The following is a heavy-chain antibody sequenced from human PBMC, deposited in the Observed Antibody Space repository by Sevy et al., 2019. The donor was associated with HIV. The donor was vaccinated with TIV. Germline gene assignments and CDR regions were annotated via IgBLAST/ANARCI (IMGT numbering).Heavy chain of an antibody. V-gene: IGHV3-23*01. CDR1: GFTFSSYA. CDR2: LGGSGGTT. CDR3: ARGGGWEVGSLDNWFDP. Sequence: GGSLRLSCAASGFTFSSYAMSWVRQAPEKGPEWVSTLGGSGGTTYYADSVKGRFTICRDNCKNTLYLQMNNLVAEDTAVYYCARGGGWEVGSLDNWFDPWGQGTLVTVSS. J-gene: IGHJ5*02. D-gene: IGHD1-26*01.